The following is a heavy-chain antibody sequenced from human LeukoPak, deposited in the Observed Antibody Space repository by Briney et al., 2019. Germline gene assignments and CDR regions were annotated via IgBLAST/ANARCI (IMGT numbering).Heavy chain of an antibody. Sequence: GGSLRLSCAASGFTFSNHWMSWVRQAPGKGLEWVASIKPDGSDKYYVDSVKGRFTISRDNSKSTLYLEMNSLRVEDTAVYYCTKVRSGSSNWALRVFDSWGQGTLVTASS. V-gene: IGHV3-7*03. J-gene: IGHJ4*02. CDR1: GFTFSNHW. D-gene: IGHD4-11*01. CDR2: IKPDGSDK. CDR3: TKVRSGSSNWALRVFDS.